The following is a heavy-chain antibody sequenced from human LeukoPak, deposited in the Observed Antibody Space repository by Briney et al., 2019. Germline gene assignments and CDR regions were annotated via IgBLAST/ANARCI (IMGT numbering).Heavy chain of an antibody. CDR1: GGSFSGYY. D-gene: IGHD3-3*01. V-gene: IGHV4-34*01. CDR3: ARGKYDFWSGYYTCFDY. CDR2: INHSGST. Sequence: PSETLSLTCAVYGGSFSGYYWSWIRQPPGKGLEWIGEINHSGSTNYNPSLKSRVTISVDTSKNQFSLKLSSVTAADTAVYYCARGKYDFWSGYYTCFDYRGQGTLVTVSS. J-gene: IGHJ4*02.